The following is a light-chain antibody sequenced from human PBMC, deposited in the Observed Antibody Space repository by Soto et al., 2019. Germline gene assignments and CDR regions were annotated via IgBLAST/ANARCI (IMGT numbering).Light chain of an antibody. CDR2: DSS. V-gene: IGKV1-33*01. CDR3: QQSAHLPHT. Sequence: DIQMTQSPSSLSASVGDRVTITCRAIWEIRNYLNWYPEKPGTAPKLLRYDSSNLDTGVPSRSSEKGSWTDSAFPITMVHPEHMATSYCQQSAHLPHTCGGGTKVQI. J-gene: IGKJ4*01. CDR1: WEIRNY.